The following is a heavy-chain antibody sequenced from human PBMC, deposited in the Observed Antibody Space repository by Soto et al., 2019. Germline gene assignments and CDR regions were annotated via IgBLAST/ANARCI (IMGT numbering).Heavy chain of an antibody. D-gene: IGHD2-2*01. CDR2: IYPGDSDT. V-gene: IGHV5-51*01. CDR1: GYSFTSYW. J-gene: IGHJ6*02. Sequence: PGESLKISCKGSGYSFTSYWIGWLRQMPGKGLEWMGIIYPGDSDTRYSPSFQGQVTISADKSISTAHLQWSSLKASDTAMYYCARHVSGCSSTSCYYSYYYYYGMDVWGQGTTVTVSS. CDR3: ARHVSGCSSTSCYYSYYYYYGMDV.